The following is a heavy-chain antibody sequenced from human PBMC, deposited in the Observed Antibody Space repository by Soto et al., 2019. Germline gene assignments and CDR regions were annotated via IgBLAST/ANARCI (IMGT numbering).Heavy chain of an antibody. J-gene: IGHJ5*02. CDR2: IYLDDDK. V-gene: IGHV2-5*02. CDR3: AHRCRYCSGGSNNLFDP. Sequence: QITLKESGPTLVKPTQTLTLTCTLSGFSLSTSGVGLGWIRQPPGKALEGLALIYLDDDKRYSPSLKSRLTITKDTSKNQVVLTMTNMDPVDTATYYCAHRCRYCSGGSNNLFDPWGQGTLVTVSS. CDR1: GFSLSTSGVG. D-gene: IGHD2-15*01.